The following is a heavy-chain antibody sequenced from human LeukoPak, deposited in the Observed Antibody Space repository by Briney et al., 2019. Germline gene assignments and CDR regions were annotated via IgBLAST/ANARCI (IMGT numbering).Heavy chain of an antibody. CDR2: IYHSGST. D-gene: IGHD6-6*01. J-gene: IGHJ3*02. Sequence: SETLSLTCTVSGGSISSSSYYWGWIRQPPGEGLEWIGSIYHSGSTYYNPSLKSRATISVDTSKNQFSLKLSSVTAADTAVYYCARTRSSSVFAFDIWGQGTMVTVSS. CDR3: ARTRSSSVFAFDI. CDR1: GGSISSSSYY. V-gene: IGHV4-39*07.